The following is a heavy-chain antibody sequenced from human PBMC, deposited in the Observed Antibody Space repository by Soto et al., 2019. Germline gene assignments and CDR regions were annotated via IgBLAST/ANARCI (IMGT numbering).Heavy chain of an antibody. J-gene: IGHJ4*02. CDR2: TRNKANSYTT. Sequence: PGGSLRLSCAASGFTFSEHYMDWARQAPGKGLEWVGRTRNKANSYTTEYAASVKGRFTISRDDSKNSLYLQMNSLKTEDTAVYYCARVPRYCSGGSCLFIDYWGLGTLVTVSS. V-gene: IGHV3-72*01. CDR3: ARVPRYCSGGSCLFIDY. CDR1: GFTFSEHY. D-gene: IGHD2-15*01.